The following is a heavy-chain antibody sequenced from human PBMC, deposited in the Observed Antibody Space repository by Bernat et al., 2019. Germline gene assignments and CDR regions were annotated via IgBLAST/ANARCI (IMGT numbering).Heavy chain of an antibody. CDR3: AHRQLRNRGGDYYYYYGMDV. V-gene: IGHV2-5*02. D-gene: IGHD2/OR15-2a*01. J-gene: IGHJ6*02. Sequence: QITLKESGPTLVKPTQTLTLTCTFSGFSLSTSGVGVGWIRQPPGKALEWLALIYWDDDKRYSSSLKSRLTITKDTSKNQVVLTMTNMDPVDTATYYCAHRQLRNRGGDYYYYYGMDVWGQGTTVTVSS. CDR1: GFSLSTSGVG. CDR2: IYWDDDK.